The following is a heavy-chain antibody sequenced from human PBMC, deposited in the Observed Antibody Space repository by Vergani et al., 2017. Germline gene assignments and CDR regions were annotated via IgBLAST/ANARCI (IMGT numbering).Heavy chain of an antibody. CDR2: LTASGSGI. Sequence: EVQLVESGGRLVQPGGSLRLSCVASGFAFSRYAMSWVRQAPGKGLEWVSGLTASGSGISYADSVRGRFTISRDNSKNTLFLQMDSLRAEDTAVYYCAKSGWLQHFGAHYFDSWGQGILVTGSS. V-gene: IGHV3-23*04. J-gene: IGHJ4*02. D-gene: IGHD5-24*01. CDR1: GFAFSRYA. CDR3: AKSGWLQHFGAHYFDS.